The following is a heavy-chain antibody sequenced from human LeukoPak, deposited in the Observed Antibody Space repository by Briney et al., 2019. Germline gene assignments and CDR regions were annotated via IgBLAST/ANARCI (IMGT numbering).Heavy chain of an antibody. CDR1: GFTFDDYG. D-gene: IGHD6-19*01. Sequence: GGSLRLSCAASGFTFDDYGMSWVRQAPGKGLEWVSGINWNGGSTGYADSVKGRFTISRDNAKNSLYLQMNSLRAEDTALYYCARDQGSSGWTVYYYYYMDVWGKGTTVTVSS. V-gene: IGHV3-20*04. J-gene: IGHJ6*03. CDR2: INWNGGST. CDR3: ARDQGSSGWTVYYYYYMDV.